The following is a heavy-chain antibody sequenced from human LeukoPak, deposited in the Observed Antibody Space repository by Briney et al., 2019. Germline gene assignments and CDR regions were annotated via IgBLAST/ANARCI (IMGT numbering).Heavy chain of an antibody. CDR1: GSSISNYY. Sequence: PSETLSLTCTVSGSSISNYYRSWIRQPARKGLEWIGRIYTSGSTNYKPSLKSRVTISVDKSKNQSSLKLSSVTAADTAVYYCARAGPVYDSGWFIDYWGQGTLVTVSS. J-gene: IGHJ4*02. V-gene: IGHV4-4*07. CDR3: ARAGPVYDSGWFIDY. D-gene: IGHD6-19*01. CDR2: IYTSGST.